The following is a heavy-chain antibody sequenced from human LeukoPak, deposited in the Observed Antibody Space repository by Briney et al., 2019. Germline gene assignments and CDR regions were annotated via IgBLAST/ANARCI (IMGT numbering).Heavy chain of an antibody. V-gene: IGHV1-18*01. CDR1: GYTFTSYG. J-gene: IGHJ4*02. CDR2: ISAYNGNT. Sequence: GASVKVSCKASGYTFTSYGISWVRQAPGQGLEWMGWISAYNGNTNYAQKFQGRVSMTRDTSISTAYMELSSLRSEDTAVYYCARVRNSGFRYVDSWGQGTLVTVSS. CDR3: ARVRNSGFRYVDS. D-gene: IGHD5-12*01.